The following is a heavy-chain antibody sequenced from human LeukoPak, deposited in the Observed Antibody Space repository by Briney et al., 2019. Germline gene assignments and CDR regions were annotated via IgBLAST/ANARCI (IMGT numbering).Heavy chain of an antibody. D-gene: IGHD6-19*01. Sequence: ASVKVSCKASGYTFTGYYMHWVRQAPGQGLEWMGWINPNSGGTNYAQKFQGRVTMTRDTSNSTAYMELSSLRSEDTAVYYCASSAPAPGIAVAGTFDYWGQGTLVTVSS. CDR2: INPNSGGT. J-gene: IGHJ4*02. V-gene: IGHV1-2*02. CDR1: GYTFTGYY. CDR3: ASSAPAPGIAVAGTFDY.